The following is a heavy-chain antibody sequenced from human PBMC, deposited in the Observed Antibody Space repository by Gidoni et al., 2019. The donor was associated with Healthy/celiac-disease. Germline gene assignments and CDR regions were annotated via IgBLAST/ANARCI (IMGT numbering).Heavy chain of an antibody. CDR1: GFTFRSYW. J-gene: IGHJ4*02. D-gene: IGHD4-17*01. CDR3: ASVAPTVVTPDY. Sequence: EVQLVESGGGLVQPGGSLRLSCAASGFTFRSYWMSWVRQAPGKGLEWVANIQQDGSEKYYVDSVKGRFTISRDNAKNSLYLQMNSLRAEATAVYYCASVAPTVVTPDYWGQGTLVTVSS. V-gene: IGHV3-7*03. CDR2: IQQDGSEK.